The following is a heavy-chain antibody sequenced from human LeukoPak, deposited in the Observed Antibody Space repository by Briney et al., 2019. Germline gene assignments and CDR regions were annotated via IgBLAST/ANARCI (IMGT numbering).Heavy chain of an antibody. D-gene: IGHD2-21*02. CDR3: ARRAYCGGDCYLDY. J-gene: IGHJ4*02. Sequence: GESLKISCKGSGYSFSSYWIGWVRPMPGKGLEWMGMNYPGDSDTRYSPSFQGQVTISADKSISTAYLQWSSLKASDTAMYYCARRAYCGGDCYLDYWGQGTLVTVSS. CDR2: NYPGDSDT. CDR1: GYSFSSYW. V-gene: IGHV5-51*01.